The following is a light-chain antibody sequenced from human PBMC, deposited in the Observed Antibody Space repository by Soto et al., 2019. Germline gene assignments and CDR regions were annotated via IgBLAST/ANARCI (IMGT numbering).Light chain of an antibody. J-gene: IGLJ2*01. CDR1: SSNIGAGYD. Sequence: QSVLTQPPSLSGAPGQRVTISCTGSSSNIGAGYDVHWYQQLPGTAPKLLIYGNSNRPSGVPDRFSGSKSGTSASLAITGLQAEDEADYYCQPYDSSLSGSIFGGGTKLTVL. CDR2: GNS. CDR3: QPYDSSLSGSI. V-gene: IGLV1-40*01.